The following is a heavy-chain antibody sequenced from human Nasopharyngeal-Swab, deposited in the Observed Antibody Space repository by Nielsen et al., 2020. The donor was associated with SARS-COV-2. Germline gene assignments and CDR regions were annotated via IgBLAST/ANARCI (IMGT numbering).Heavy chain of an antibody. J-gene: IGHJ5*02. V-gene: IGHV3-53*01. CDR3: ARLGSSSWYANWFDP. CDR2: IYSGGST. D-gene: IGHD6-13*01. Sequence: VRQMPGKGLEWVSVIYSGGSTYYADSVKGRFTISRDNSKNTLYLQMNSLRAEDTAVYYCARLGSSSWYANWFDPRGQGTLVTVSS.